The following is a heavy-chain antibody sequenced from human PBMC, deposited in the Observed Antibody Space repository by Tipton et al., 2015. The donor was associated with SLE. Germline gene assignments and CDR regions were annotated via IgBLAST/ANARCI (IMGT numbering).Heavy chain of an antibody. CDR1: GYTFSSNY. J-gene: IGHJ4*01. V-gene: IGHV1-46*01. CDR3: ARDRSRSGSDVFDY. D-gene: IGHD6-19*01. Sequence: QSGAEVKKPGASVKVSCTASGYTFSSNYIHWVRQAPGQGLEWMGIVNPDTGGTSYAQRFQGRVTVTADTSSSTVYVELSSLRFEDTAVYYRARDRSRSGSDVFDYWGHGSLVTVSS. CDR2: VNPDTGGT.